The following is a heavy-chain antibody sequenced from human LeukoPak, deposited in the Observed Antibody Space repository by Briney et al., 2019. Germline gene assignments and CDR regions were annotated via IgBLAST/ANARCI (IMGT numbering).Heavy chain of an antibody. CDR2: IYYTGTT. CDR1: GGAISSGGYY. Sequence: SETLSLTCNVSGGAISSGGYYWSWIRQRPGKGLNWIGYIYYTGTTYYHPSLKSRVTISLDTSKNQFSLRLNSVTAADAAVYFCARSGDAYSFDYWGQGSLVIVSS. V-gene: IGHV4-31*03. J-gene: IGHJ4*02. CDR3: ARSGDAYSFDY. D-gene: IGHD5-24*01.